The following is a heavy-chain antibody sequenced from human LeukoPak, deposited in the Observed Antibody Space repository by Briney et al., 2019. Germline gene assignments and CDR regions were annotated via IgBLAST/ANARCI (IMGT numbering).Heavy chain of an antibody. CDR2: ISSSSSYI. V-gene: IGHV3-21*01. Sequence: GGPLRLSCAASGFTFSSYSMNWVRQAPGKGLEWVSSISSSSSYIYYADSMKGRFTISRDNAKNSLYLQMNSLRAEDTAVYYCARDGPNYYDSRALDYWGQGTLVTVSS. J-gene: IGHJ4*02. CDR1: GFTFSSYS. CDR3: ARDGPNYYDSRALDY. D-gene: IGHD3-22*01.